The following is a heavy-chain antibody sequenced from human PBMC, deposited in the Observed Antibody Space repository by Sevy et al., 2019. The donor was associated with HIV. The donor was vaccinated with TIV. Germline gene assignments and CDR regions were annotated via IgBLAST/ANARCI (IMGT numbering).Heavy chain of an antibody. D-gene: IGHD3-22*01. J-gene: IGHJ4*02. V-gene: IGHV3-23*01. CDR3: AKFVGRTYYYVSSHLDY. CDR1: GFTFSSYA. Sequence: GGSLRLSCAASGFTFSSYAMSWVRQAPGKGLEWVSAISGSGGRTYYADSVKGRFTISRDNSKNTLYLQMNSLRAEDTAVYYCAKFVGRTYYYVSSHLDYWGQGTLVTVSS. CDR2: ISGSGGRT.